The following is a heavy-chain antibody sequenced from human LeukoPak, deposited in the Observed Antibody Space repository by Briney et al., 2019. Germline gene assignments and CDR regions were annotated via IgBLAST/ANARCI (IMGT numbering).Heavy chain of an antibody. CDR1: GGSVSSGSYY. CDR2: IYYSGST. CDR3: ARDGRDGYNGPIDV. D-gene: IGHD5-24*01. V-gene: IGHV4-61*01. Sequence: PSETLSLTCTVSGGSVSSGSYYWGWIRQPPGKGLEWIGYIYYSGSTNYNPSLKSRVTISVDTSKNQFSLKLSSVTAADTAVYYCARDGRDGYNGPIDVWGQGTTVTVSS. J-gene: IGHJ6*02.